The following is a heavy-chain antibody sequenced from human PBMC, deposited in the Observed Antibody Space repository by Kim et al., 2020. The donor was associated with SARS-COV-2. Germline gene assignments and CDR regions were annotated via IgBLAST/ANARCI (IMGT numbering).Heavy chain of an antibody. V-gene: IGHV1-46*01. Sequence: QKIQGGVTMTRDTSTSTVYMERSSLRSEDTAVYYCARIRALYYYYGMDVWGQGTTVTVSS. CDR3: ARIRALYYYYGMDV. J-gene: IGHJ6*02.